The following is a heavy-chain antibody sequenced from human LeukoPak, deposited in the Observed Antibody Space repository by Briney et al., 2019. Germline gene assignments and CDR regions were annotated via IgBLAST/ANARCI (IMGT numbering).Heavy chain of an antibody. Sequence: RASVKVSCKASGYTFTGYYMHWVRQAPGQGLEWMGWINPNSGGTNYAQKLQGRVTMTTDTSTSTAYMELRSLRSDDTAVYYCARAGIVVVTAIPNHFDYWGQGTLVTVSS. CDR2: INPNSGGT. CDR1: GYTFTGYY. J-gene: IGHJ4*02. D-gene: IGHD2-21*02. V-gene: IGHV1-2*02. CDR3: ARAGIVVVTAIPNHFDY.